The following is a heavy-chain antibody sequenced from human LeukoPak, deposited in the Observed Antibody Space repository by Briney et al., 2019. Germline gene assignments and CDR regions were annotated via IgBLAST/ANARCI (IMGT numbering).Heavy chain of an antibody. Sequence: GASVKVSCKASGGTFSSYAISWVRQAPGQGLERMGRIIPILGIANYAQKLQGRVTMTTDTSTSTVYMELRSLRSDDTAVYYCARGYSNYWDVWEWLDPWGQGTLVTVSS. CDR3: ARGYSNYWDVWEWLDP. CDR2: IIPILGIA. J-gene: IGHJ5*02. D-gene: IGHD4-11*01. V-gene: IGHV1-69*04. CDR1: GGTFSSYA.